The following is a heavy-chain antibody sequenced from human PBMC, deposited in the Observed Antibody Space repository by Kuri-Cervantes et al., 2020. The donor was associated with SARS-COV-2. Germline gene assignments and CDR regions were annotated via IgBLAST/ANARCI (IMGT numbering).Heavy chain of an antibody. CDR2: IYYNGST. D-gene: IGHD4-17*01. J-gene: IGHJ4*02. CDR1: GGSISSGDYY. Sequence: LRLSCTVSGGSISSGDYYWSWIRQPPGKGLEWIGYIYYNGSTYYNPSLKSRVTISVDTSKNQFSLKLSSVTAADTAVYYCARDLDYGDPFGYWGQGTLVTVSS. V-gene: IGHV4-30-4*01. CDR3: ARDLDYGDPFGY.